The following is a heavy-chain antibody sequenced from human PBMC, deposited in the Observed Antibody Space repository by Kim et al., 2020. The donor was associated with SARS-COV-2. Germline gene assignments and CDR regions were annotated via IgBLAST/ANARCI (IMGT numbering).Heavy chain of an antibody. J-gene: IGHJ5*02. CDR2: INGSGGST. Sequence: GGSLRLSCAASGFTVSSYYMSWVRQAPGKGLEWVSAINGSGGSTYYADSVKGLFTISRDTYKTTLYLQMNSLRAEETAVYYCAKDTGRLWWPGGWFDPWGQGTLVTVSS. D-gene: IGHD2-21*01. V-gene: IGHV3-23*01. CDR3: AKDTGRLWWPGGWFDP. CDR1: GFTVSSYY.